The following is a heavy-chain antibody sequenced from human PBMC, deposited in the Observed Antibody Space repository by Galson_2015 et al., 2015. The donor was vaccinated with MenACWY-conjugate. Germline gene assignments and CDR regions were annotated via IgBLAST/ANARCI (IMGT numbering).Heavy chain of an antibody. Sequence: SLRLSCAASGFTFSSYAMSWVRQAPGKGLEWVSYISSSSSTIYYADSVKGRFTISRDNAKNSLYLQMNSLRAEDTAVYYCARDARVGDTLTPGHWGQGSLVTVSS. CDR3: ARDARVGDTLTPGH. D-gene: IGHD1-26*01. V-gene: IGHV3-48*04. J-gene: IGHJ4*02. CDR1: GFTFSSYA. CDR2: ISSSSSTI.